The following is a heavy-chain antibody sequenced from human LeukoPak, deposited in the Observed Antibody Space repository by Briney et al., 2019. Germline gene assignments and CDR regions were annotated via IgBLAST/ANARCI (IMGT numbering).Heavy chain of an antibody. J-gene: IGHJ3*02. CDR1: GLTLCHSV. V-gene: IGHV3-23*01. D-gene: IGHD6-19*01. CDR3: GRGQGLIDSFDI. Sequence: GGSLRLSCAASGLTLCHSVMGWVRQAQGEGLVWDSDISRSGENTNYAASVKGQFPVPRASSKNTLYVQRTSRRAEDTAIYYCGRGQGLIDSFDIWGQGTLVTVSS. CDR2: ISRSGENT.